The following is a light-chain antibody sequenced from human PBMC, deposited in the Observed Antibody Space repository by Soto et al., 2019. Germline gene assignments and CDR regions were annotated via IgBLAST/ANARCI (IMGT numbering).Light chain of an antibody. CDR2: AAS. J-gene: IGKJ3*01. CDR1: QGIRNF. CDR3: QKYSSVPV. V-gene: IGKV1-27*01. Sequence: DIQMTQSPPSLSASVGDRVTITCRASQGIRNFVAWYQQKPGKAPKLLIYAASTLQSGVPSRFSGRGSGTAFTLTINSLQPEDVATYSCQKYSSVPVFGPGTKVEIK.